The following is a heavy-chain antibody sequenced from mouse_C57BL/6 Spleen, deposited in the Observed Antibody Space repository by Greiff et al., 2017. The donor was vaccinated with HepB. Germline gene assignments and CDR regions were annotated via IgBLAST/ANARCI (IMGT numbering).Heavy chain of an antibody. D-gene: IGHD1-1*01. J-gene: IGHJ4*01. V-gene: IGHV7-1*01. CDR3: ARDAAYEGAMDY. Sequence: EVQLVESGGGLVQSGRSLRLSCATSGFTFSDFYMEWVRQAPGKGLEWIAASRNKANDYTTEYSASVKGRFIVSRDTSQSILYLQMNALRAEDTAIYYCARDAAYEGAMDYWGQGTSVTVSS. CDR2: SRNKANDYTT. CDR1: GFTFSDFY.